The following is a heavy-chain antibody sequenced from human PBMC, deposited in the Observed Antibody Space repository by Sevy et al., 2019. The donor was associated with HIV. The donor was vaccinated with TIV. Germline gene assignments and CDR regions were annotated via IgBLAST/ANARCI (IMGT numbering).Heavy chain of an antibody. D-gene: IGHD6-19*01. Sequence: GGSLRLSCAASGFSFSTHAMHWLRQAPGKGLEWVAVISFDGSDKYYTDSVKGRFTISRDDSKNTLLLQVSSLRAEDTAVYYCTRDAGYSTVWYPGYWGQRTLVTVSS. CDR3: TRDAGYSTVWYPGY. V-gene: IGHV3-30*03. CDR1: GFSFSTHA. CDR2: ISFDGSDK. J-gene: IGHJ4*02.